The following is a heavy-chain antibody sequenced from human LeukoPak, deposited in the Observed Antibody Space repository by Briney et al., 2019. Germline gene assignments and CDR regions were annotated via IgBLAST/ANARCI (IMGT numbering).Heavy chain of an antibody. CDR1: GFTFSNAW. CDR3: ARDESQYYDFWSGPPGH. J-gene: IGHJ4*02. D-gene: IGHD3-3*01. V-gene: IGHV3-30-3*01. Sequence: GSLKLSWAASGFTFSNAWISWVRQAPGKGLGGVAVISYDGSNKYYADSVKGRFTISRDNSKNTLYLQMNSLRAEDTAVYYCARDESQYYDFWSGPPGHWGQGTLVTVSS. CDR2: ISYDGSNK.